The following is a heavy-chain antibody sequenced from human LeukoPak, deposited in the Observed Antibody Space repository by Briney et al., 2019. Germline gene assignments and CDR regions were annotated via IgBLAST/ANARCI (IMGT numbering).Heavy chain of an antibody. CDR2: FYHGGST. V-gene: IGHV4-38-2*02. D-gene: IGHD6-13*01. CDR1: GYSISTGYY. Sequence: SETLSLTCTVSGYSISTGYYRDWIRQPPGKGLEWIGTFYHGGSTYYNPSLKSRVTISVDTSKNQFSLNLTSVTAADTAVYYCARYRIAAAGKDYFDYWGQGTLVTVSS. J-gene: IGHJ4*02. CDR3: ARYRIAAAGKDYFDY.